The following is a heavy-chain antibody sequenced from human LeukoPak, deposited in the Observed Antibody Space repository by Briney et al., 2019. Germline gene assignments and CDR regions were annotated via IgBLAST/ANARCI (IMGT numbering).Heavy chain of an antibody. Sequence: GGSLRLSCAASGFTFSSYAMSWVRQAPGKGLEWVSAISGSGGSTYYADSVKGRFTISRDNSKNTLYLQMNSLRAEDTAIYYCARGAVAAAYDYYYGMDVWGQGTTVTVSS. CDR1: GFTFSSYA. CDR3: ARGAVAAAYDYYYGMDV. V-gene: IGHV3-23*01. CDR2: ISGSGGST. D-gene: IGHD6-13*01. J-gene: IGHJ6*02.